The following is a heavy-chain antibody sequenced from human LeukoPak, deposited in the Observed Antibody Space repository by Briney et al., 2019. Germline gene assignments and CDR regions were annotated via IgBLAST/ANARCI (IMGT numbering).Heavy chain of an antibody. CDR1: GGSISSYY. D-gene: IGHD5-18*01. Sequence: SETLSLTCTVSGGSISSYYWSWIRQPPGKGLEWIGYIYYSGSTNYNPSLKSRVTISVDTSKNQFSLKLSSVTAADTAVYYCARHYSPQHIQLRQWAYFDYWGQGTLVTVSS. J-gene: IGHJ4*02. CDR2: IYYSGST. CDR3: ARHYSPQHIQLRQWAYFDY. V-gene: IGHV4-59*08.